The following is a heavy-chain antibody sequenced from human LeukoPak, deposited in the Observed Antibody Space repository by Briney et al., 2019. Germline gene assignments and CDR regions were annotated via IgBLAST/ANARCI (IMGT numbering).Heavy chain of an antibody. CDR2: INPSGGST. D-gene: IGHD6-19*01. J-gene: IGHJ6*03. V-gene: IGHV1-46*02. CDR1: GYTFNSYY. Sequence: ASVKVSCKASGYTFNSYYMHWVRQAPGQGLEWMGIINPSGGSTSYAQKFQGRVTMTRDTSTSTVYMELSSLRSEDTAVYYCAKETRGSGYSSGWYQTTYYYYYYMDVWGKGTTVTISS. CDR3: AKETRGSGYSSGWYQTTYYYYYYMDV.